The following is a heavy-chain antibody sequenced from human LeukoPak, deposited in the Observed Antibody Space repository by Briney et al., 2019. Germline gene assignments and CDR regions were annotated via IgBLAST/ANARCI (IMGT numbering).Heavy chain of an antibody. CDR1: GFTFTYYW. CDR2: INGDGSST. D-gene: IGHD4-17*01. V-gene: IGHV3-74*01. J-gene: IGHJ4*02. Sequence: GGSLRLSCAASGFTFTYYWMHWVRQAPGKGLVWVARINGDGSSTNYADSVKGRFTISRDDAKNTLYLQMNSLRAEDTAVYYCANDDFGASGLPDYWGQGTLVTVSS. CDR3: ANDDFGASGLPDY.